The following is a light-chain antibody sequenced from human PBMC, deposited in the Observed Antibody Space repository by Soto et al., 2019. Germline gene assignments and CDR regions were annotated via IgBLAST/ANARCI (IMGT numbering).Light chain of an antibody. J-gene: IGLJ2*01. V-gene: IGLV2-14*03. CDR3: SSYTSTNASGV. Sequence: QSALTQPASVSGSPGQSITISCTGTSSDVGGCNCFSWYQQHPGKAPKLMIYDVSNRPSGVSDRFSGSKSGYMASLTISGLQAEDEADFYCSSYTSTNASGVFGGGTKLTVL. CDR2: DVS. CDR1: SSDVGGCNC.